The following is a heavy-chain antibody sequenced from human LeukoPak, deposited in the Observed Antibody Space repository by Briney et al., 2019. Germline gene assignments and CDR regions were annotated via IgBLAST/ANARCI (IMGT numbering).Heavy chain of an antibody. V-gene: IGHV1-8*01. CDR2: MNPNNGNT. D-gene: IGHD3-16*01. CDR1: GYTFTSSD. CDR3: ARLHWESGGIYFYYYMDV. J-gene: IGHJ6*03. Sequence: GASVKVSCKASGYTFTSSDINWVRQAPGQRLEWMASMNPNNGNTAYARKFQGRVTMTRNTSIGTAYLELSALRSEDTAVYYCARLHWESGGIYFYYYMDVWGKGTTVTVSS.